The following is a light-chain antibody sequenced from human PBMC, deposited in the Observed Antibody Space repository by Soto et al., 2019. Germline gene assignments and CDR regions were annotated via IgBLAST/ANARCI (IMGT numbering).Light chain of an antibody. J-gene: IGKJ1*01. CDR2: GAS. CDR3: QQYNNWPWT. Sequence: EIVMTQSPATLSVSPGARATLXCQASQSISGALAWYQQKPGQAPRLLIYGASTRATTFPARFSGSGSGTDFTLTISSLQSEDFAVYYCQQYNNWPWTFGQGTKVDIK. V-gene: IGKV3-15*01. CDR1: QSISGA.